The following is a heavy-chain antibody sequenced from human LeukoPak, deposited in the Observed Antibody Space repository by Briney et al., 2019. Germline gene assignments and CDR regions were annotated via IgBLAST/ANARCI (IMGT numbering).Heavy chain of an antibody. Sequence: GGSLRLSCAASGFTFSSYWMSWVRQAPGKGLEWVAFIRYDGSNKYYADSVKGRFTISRDNSKNTLYLQMNSLRAEDTAVYYCAKAQIAVVDYWGQGTLVTVSS. J-gene: IGHJ4*02. V-gene: IGHV3-30*02. CDR2: IRYDGSNK. CDR3: AKAQIAVVDY. CDR1: GFTFSSYW. D-gene: IGHD6-19*01.